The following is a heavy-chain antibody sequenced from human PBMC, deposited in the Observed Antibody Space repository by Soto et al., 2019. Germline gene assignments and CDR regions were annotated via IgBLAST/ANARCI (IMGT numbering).Heavy chain of an antibody. CDR3: ARDRWGYYYGSGMHHFEY. CDR1: GGTFSSYA. D-gene: IGHD3-10*01. V-gene: IGHV1-69*01. CDR2: IIPIFGTA. Sequence: QVQLVQSGAEVKKPGSSVKVSCKASGGTFSSYAISWVRQAPGQGLEWMGGIIPIFGTANYAQKLQGRVTITAGESTNKAYMELRSLGSEDTAVYFWARDRWGYYYGSGMHHFEYWGQGTLGTVSS. J-gene: IGHJ4*02.